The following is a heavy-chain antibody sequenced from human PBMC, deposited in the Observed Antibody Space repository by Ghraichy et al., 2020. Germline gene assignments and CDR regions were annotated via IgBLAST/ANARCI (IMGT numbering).Heavy chain of an antibody. CDR1: GFTFSSYA. J-gene: IGHJ4*02. Sequence: GGSLRLSCAASGFTFSSYAMSWVRQAPGKGLEWVSAISGSGGSTYYADSVKGRFTISRDNSKNTLYLQMNSLRAEDTAVYYCAKGRGAAGPNGYYFDYWGQGTLVTVSS. CDR2: ISGSGGST. D-gene: IGHD6-13*01. V-gene: IGHV3-23*01. CDR3: AKGRGAAGPNGYYFDY.